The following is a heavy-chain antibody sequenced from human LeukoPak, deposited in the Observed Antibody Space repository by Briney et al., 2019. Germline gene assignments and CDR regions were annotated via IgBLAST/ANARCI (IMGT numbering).Heavy chain of an antibody. D-gene: IGHD1-14*01. Sequence: GGSLRLSCAASGFTFSSYGMHWVRQAPGKGLEWVAFIRYDGSNKYYADSVKGRFTISRDNSKNTLYLQMNSLRAGDTAVYYCANSEIQQIDYWGQGTLVTVSS. CDR2: IRYDGSNK. V-gene: IGHV3-30*02. CDR1: GFTFSSYG. CDR3: ANSEIQQIDY. J-gene: IGHJ4*02.